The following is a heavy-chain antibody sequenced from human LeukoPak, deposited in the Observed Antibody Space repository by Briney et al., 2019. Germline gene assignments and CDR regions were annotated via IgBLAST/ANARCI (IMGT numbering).Heavy chain of an antibody. CDR1: GFTFDIYG. J-gene: IGHJ4*02. CDR3: AKGGWLVC. V-gene: IGHV3-23*01. Sequence: GASLRLSCAASGFTFDIYGMTWVRQAPGKGLEWVSGIRGSDGRTYYADSVKGRFTISKDNSKNTLYLQMNSLRAEDTAVYYCAKGGWLVCWGRGTLVTVSS. CDR2: IRGSDGRT.